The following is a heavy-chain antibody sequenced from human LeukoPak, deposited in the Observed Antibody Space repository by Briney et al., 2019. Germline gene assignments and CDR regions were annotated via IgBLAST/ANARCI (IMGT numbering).Heavy chain of an antibody. V-gene: IGHV3-11*04. J-gene: IGHJ4*02. CDR2: ISSSSDLM. D-gene: IGHD3-10*01. CDR1: GLSFNDDY. CDR3: ARVLRGLYNLGD. Sequence: GGSLRLSCAAASGLSFNDDYMSWIRQAPGKGLEWVSYISSSSDLMSYVASVKGRFTVSRDNAKNSLFLQMNSLRDEDTAVYYCARVLRGLYNLGDWGQGTLVTVSS.